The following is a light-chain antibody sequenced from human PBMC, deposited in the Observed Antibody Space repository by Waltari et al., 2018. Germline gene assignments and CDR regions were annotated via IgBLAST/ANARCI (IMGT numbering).Light chain of an antibody. Sequence: SYELTQPRSLSVSPGQTALTTCSGEKLEKYYASWYQQRPGQSTVLVIYQNNNRPSVIPERFSGSGSWTTATLTISGTQVGDEADYYCQTYDGTTILFGGGTKLTVL. CDR3: QTYDGTTIL. V-gene: IGLV3-1*01. CDR1: KLEKYY. CDR2: QNN. J-gene: IGLJ2*01.